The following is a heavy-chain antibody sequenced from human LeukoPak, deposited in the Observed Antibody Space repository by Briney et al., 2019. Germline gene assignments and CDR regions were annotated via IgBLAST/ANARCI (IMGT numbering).Heavy chain of an antibody. D-gene: IGHD6-13*01. Sequence: GGSLRLSCSASGFTFSSYAMHWVRQAPGKGLEYVSAISSNGGSTYYADSVKGRFTISRDNAKNSLYLQMNSLRAEDTAVYYCARRGAAAGSAFDYWGQGTLVTVSS. J-gene: IGHJ4*02. CDR1: GFTFSSYA. CDR2: ISSNGGST. CDR3: ARRGAAAGSAFDY. V-gene: IGHV3-64*04.